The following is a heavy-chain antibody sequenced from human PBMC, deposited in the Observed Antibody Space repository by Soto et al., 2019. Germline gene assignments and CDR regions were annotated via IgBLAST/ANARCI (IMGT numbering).Heavy chain of an antibody. D-gene: IGHD4-17*01. CDR3: ARDCDYGGNASYYYGMDV. Sequence: TLSLTFTVSGGSISSGGYYWSWIRQHPGKDLEWIGYIYYSESTYYNPPLKSRVTISVDTSKNQFSLKLSSVTAADTAVYYCARDCDYGGNASYYYGMDVWGQGTTVTGS. V-gene: IGHV4-31*03. CDR1: GGSISSGGYY. J-gene: IGHJ6*02. CDR2: IYYSEST.